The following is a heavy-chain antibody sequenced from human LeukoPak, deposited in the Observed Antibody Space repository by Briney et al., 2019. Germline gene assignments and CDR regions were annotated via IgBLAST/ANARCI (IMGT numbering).Heavy chain of an antibody. Sequence: GGSLRLSCAASGFTVSHNYMSWVRQAPGKGLEWVSVIYGGGSTNYADSVKGRFTISRDNSKNTLYLQMNSLRAEDTAVYYCARDLSGPLDYWGQGTLVTVSS. J-gene: IGHJ4*02. V-gene: IGHV3-66*01. CDR3: ARDLSGPLDY. CDR1: GFTVSHNY. CDR2: IYGGGST. D-gene: IGHD5-12*01.